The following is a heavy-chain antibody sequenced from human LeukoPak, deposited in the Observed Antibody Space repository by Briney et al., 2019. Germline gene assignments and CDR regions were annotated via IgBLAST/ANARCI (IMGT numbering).Heavy chain of an antibody. V-gene: IGHV4-61*08. CDR1: GGSISSGGYY. CDR3: ARSEVVVIDDAFDI. Sequence: SETLSLTCTVSGGSISSGGYYWSWIRQHPGKGLEWIGYIYYSGSTNYNPSLKSRVTISVDTSKNQFSLKLSSVTAADTAVYYCARSEVVVIDDAFDIWGQETMVTVSS. D-gene: IGHD3-22*01. CDR2: IYYSGST. J-gene: IGHJ3*02.